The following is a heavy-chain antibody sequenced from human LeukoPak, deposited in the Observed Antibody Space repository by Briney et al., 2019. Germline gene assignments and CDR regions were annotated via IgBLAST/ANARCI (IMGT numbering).Heavy chain of an antibody. Sequence: GGSLRLSCAASGFTVSSNYMSWVRQAPGKGLEWVSVIYSGGSTYYADSAKGRFTISRDNSKNTLYLQMNSLRAEDTAVYYCARNTGYYYYYMDVWGKGTTVTVSS. CDR1: GFTVSSNY. D-gene: IGHD1-14*01. CDR2: IYSGGST. J-gene: IGHJ6*03. V-gene: IGHV3-53*01. CDR3: ARNTGYYYYYMDV.